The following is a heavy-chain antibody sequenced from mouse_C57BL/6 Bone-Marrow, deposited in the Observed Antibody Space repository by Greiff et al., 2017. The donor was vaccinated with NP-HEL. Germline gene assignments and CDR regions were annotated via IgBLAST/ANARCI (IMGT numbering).Heavy chain of an antibody. Sequence: EVKLQESGGGLVQPGGSLKLSCAASGFTFSDYGMAWVRQAPRKGPEWVAFISNLAYSIYYADTVTGRFTISRENAKNTLYLEMSSLRSEDTAMYYCARRGTVVSLYWYFDVWGTGTTVTVSS. CDR3: ARRGTVVSLYWYFDV. CDR1: GFTFSDYG. D-gene: IGHD1-1*01. V-gene: IGHV5-15*01. J-gene: IGHJ1*03. CDR2: ISNLAYSI.